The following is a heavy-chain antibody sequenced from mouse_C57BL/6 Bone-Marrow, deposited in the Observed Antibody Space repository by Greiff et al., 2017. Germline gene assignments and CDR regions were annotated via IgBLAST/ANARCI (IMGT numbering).Heavy chain of an antibody. CDR1: GYTFTSHW. J-gene: IGHJ3*01. V-gene: IGHV1-69*01. Sequence: QFHVKQPGAEFVMPGASVTLSCKVSGYTFTSHWMHWVKQRPGQGLEWIGEFDPSDSYTNYNQKFKGKSTLTVDKPSSTAYMQLISLTSEESAVDYCAREGSWFAYWGQGTLVTVSA. CDR2: FDPSDSYT. CDR3: AREGSWFAY.